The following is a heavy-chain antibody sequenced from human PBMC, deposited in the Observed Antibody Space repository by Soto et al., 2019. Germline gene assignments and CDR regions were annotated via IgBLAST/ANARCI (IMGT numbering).Heavy chain of an antibody. CDR1: GFTFSSYG. V-gene: IGHV3-33*01. Sequence: QVQLVESGGGVVQPGRSLRLSCAASGFTFSSYGMHWVRQAPGKGLEWVAVIWYDGSNKYYADSVKGLFTISRDNSKHTLYLQMNSLIAEDTAVYYCARDQGFMDVWGQGTTVTVSS. J-gene: IGHJ6*02. CDR3: ARDQGFMDV. CDR2: IWYDGSNK.